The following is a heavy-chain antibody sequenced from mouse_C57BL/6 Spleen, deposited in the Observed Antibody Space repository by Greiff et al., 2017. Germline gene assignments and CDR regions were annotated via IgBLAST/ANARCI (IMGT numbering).Heavy chain of an antibody. CDR1: GFTFSDYY. CDR3: ARAIGDYYVSSYSYAMDY. Sequence: EVQGVESEGGLVQPGRSMKLSCTASGFTFSDYYMAWVRQVPEKGLEWVANINYDGSSTYYLDSLKSRFIISRDNAKNTLYLQMSSLKSEDTATYYCARAIGDYYVSSYSYAMDYCGQGTSVTVSS. CDR2: INYDGSST. V-gene: IGHV5-16*01. J-gene: IGHJ4*01. D-gene: IGHD1-1*01.